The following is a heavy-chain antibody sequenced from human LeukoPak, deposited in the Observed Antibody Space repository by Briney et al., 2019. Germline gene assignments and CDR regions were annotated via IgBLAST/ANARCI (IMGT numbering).Heavy chain of an antibody. CDR3: VRDQKRDGSYFDY. CDR2: TYYRSGWYN. J-gene: IGHJ4*02. D-gene: IGHD1-26*01. Sequence: SQTLSLTCAISRDSVSSNSAAWNWLRQSPSRGLEWLGRTYYRSGWYNDYAVSVKSRITINPDTSKNQFSLQLNSVTPEDTAVYDCVRDQKRDGSYFDYWGQGTLVTVSS. CDR1: RDSVSSNSAA. V-gene: IGHV6-1*01.